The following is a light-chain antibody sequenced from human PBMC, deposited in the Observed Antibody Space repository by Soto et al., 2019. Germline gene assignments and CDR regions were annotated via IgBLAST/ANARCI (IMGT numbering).Light chain of an antibody. CDR2: YNSDSDK. CDR3: MIWPSNAWV. CDR1: SDINVGSYN. Sequence: QPVLNQPPSSSASSGESARLTCTLPSDINVGSYNIYWYQQTPGSPPRYLLYYNSDSDKGQGSGVPSRFSGSKDASANTGILLISGLQSEDEADYYCMIWPSNAWVFGGGTKLTVL. V-gene: IGLV5-37*01. J-gene: IGLJ3*02.